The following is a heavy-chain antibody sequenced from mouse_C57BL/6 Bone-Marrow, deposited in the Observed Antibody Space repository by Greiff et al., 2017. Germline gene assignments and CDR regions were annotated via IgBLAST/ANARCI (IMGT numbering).Heavy chain of an antibody. J-gene: IGHJ3*01. CDR2: INPSSGYT. CDR3: ARSGSRPFAY. Sequence: QVQLQQSGAELARPGASVKMSCKASGYTFTSYTMHWVKQRPGQGLEWIGYINPSSGYTKYNQKFKDKATLTADKSSSTAYMQLSSLTSEDSAVYYGARSGSRPFAYWGQGTLVTVSA. D-gene: IGHD1-1*01. V-gene: IGHV1-4*01. CDR1: GYTFTSYT.